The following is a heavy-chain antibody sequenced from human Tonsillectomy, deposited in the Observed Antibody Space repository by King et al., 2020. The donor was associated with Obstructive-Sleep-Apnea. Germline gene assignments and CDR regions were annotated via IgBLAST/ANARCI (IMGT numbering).Heavy chain of an antibody. CDR3: AGDRDEWGSRRLDV. D-gene: IGHD1-26*01. V-gene: IGHV3-21*01. J-gene: IGHJ6*02. CDR1: GFTFSSYS. Sequence: VQLVESGGGLVKPGGSLRLSCAASGFTFSSYSMNWVRQAPGKGLEWVSSISSISSSIYYADSVKGRFTISRDNAKNSLYLQMNSLRAEDTAVYYCAGDRDEWGSRRLDVWGQGTKVTVSS. CDR2: ISSISSSI.